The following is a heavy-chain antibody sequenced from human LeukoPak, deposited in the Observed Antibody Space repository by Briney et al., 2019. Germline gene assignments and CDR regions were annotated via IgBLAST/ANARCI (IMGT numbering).Heavy chain of an antibody. Sequence: GGSLRLSCAASGFTFSSYAMHWVRQAPGRGLEYVSAISSNGGSTYYANSVKGRFTISRDNSKNTLYLQMGSLRAEDMAVYYCARFAATEFDYWGQGTLVTVSS. J-gene: IGHJ4*02. CDR1: GFTFSSYA. CDR2: ISSNGGST. CDR3: ARFAATEFDY. D-gene: IGHD6-25*01. V-gene: IGHV3-64*01.